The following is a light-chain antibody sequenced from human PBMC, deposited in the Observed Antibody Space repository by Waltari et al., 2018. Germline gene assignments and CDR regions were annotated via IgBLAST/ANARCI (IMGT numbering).Light chain of an antibody. CDR3: CSYVGSNIYWV. CDR1: SSDVGGYNY. CDR2: DIN. V-gene: IGLV2-11*01. J-gene: IGLJ3*02. Sequence: QSALTQPRSVSGSPGQSVTISCTGTSSDVGGYNYVSWYQQHPDKAPKLIIYDINKRPSGVPDRFSGSKSGNTASLTISGLQAEGEADYYCCSYVGSNIYWVFGGGTKLTVL.